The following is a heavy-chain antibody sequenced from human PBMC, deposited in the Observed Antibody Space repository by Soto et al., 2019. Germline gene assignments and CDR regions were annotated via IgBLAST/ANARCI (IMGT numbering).Heavy chain of an antibody. V-gene: IGHV1-18*01. CDR2: ISGYNGNR. CDR3: AREVEARGGEYDY. CDR1: GYTFTTYG. D-gene: IGHD3-16*01. J-gene: IGHJ4*02. Sequence: QVQLVQSGAEVKKPGASVKVSCKASGYTFTTYGISWMRQAPGQGLEWMGWISGYNGNRNYAQNLQGRVTVTKDTSTSTAYMELRNLRSDDTAVYYCAREVEARGGEYDYGGQGTLVIVSS.